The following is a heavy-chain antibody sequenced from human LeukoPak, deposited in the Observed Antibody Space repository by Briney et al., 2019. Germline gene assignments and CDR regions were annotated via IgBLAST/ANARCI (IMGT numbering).Heavy chain of an antibody. Sequence: PGGSLRLSCAASGFTFNYYGMHWVRQAPGKGLEWVAFIRYEGNEKYYADSVKGRFTISRDNAKNSLYLQMNSLRAEDTAVYYCARGGAAAGYYFDYWGQGTLVTVSS. V-gene: IGHV3-30*02. J-gene: IGHJ4*02. CDR2: IRYEGNEK. CDR3: ARGGAAAGYYFDY. D-gene: IGHD6-13*01. CDR1: GFTFNYYG.